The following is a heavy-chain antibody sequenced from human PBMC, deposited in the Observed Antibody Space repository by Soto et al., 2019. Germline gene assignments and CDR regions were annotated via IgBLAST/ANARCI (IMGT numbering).Heavy chain of an antibody. CDR2: IYHSGRT. J-gene: IGHJ4*02. Sequence: SETLSLTCTVSGGSISNGYYYWSWVRQNPGKGLEWIGHIYHSGRTYYNPSLKSRVTVSVDTSKNQFSLNLSSVTAADTAVYYCARWVEVSLDYFDSWGQGTPVTVSS. D-gene: IGHD2-15*01. CDR3: ARWVEVSLDYFDS. V-gene: IGHV4-31*03. CDR1: GGSISNGYYY.